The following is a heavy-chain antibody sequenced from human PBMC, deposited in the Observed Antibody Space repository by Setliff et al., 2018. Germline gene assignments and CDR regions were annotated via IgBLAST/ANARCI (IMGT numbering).Heavy chain of an antibody. Sequence: SVKVSCKDSGYTFSTYGISWVRQAPGQGLEWMGRIIPIFGTANYAQKFQGRVTITADKSTSTAYMELSSLRSEDTAVYYCATPRSGIIDAFDIWGQGTLVTVSS. J-gene: IGHJ4*02. CDR1: GYTFSTYG. V-gene: IGHV1-69*06. CDR2: IIPIFGTA. CDR3: ATPRSGIIDAFDI. D-gene: IGHD3-16*01.